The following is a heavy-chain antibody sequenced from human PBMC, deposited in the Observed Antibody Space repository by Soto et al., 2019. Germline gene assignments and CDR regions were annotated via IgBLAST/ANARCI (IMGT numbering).Heavy chain of an antibody. CDR3: ARYQGGSTLACDM. D-gene: IGHD2-15*01. J-gene: IGHJ3*02. CDR2: IYYSGST. CDR1: DGSVSSGSYY. Sequence: QVQLQESGPGLVKPSETLSLTCTVSDGSVSSGSYYWNWIRQPPGKGLEWIGFIYYSGSTQYNPSRQSRVTMSVDTSRNQFSLWLSSVTSADAAVYYCARYQGGSTLACDMWGQWIMVTVSS. V-gene: IGHV4-61*01.